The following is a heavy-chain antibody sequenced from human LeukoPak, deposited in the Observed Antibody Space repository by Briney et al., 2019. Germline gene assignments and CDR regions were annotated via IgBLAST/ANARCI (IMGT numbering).Heavy chain of an antibody. CDR2: LSTYNGNT. J-gene: IGHJ4*02. CDR1: GYTFSNYG. V-gene: IGHV1-18*01. Sequence: EASVKVSCKASGYTFSNYGISWVRQAPGQGLEWMGWLSTYNGNTHSPQKFEGRATMTTDTSTSTAHMELRSLRSDDTAVYYCARERSVSVGGTSLDYWGQGTLVTVSS. CDR3: ARERSVSVGGTSLDY. D-gene: IGHD6-19*01.